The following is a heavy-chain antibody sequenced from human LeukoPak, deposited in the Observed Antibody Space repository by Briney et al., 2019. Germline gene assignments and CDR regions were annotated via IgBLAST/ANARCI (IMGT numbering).Heavy chain of an antibody. CDR3: AAVRKSWELLRNINFDY. J-gene: IGHJ4*02. CDR2: INPNSGGT. V-gene: IGHV1-2*02. Sequence: ASVKVSCKASGYTFTGYYMHWVRQAPGQGLEWMGWINPNSGGTNYAQKFQGRVTMTRDTSISTAYMELSRLRSDDTAVYYCAAVRKSWELLRNINFDYWGQGTLVTVSS. CDR1: GYTFTGYY. D-gene: IGHD1-26*01.